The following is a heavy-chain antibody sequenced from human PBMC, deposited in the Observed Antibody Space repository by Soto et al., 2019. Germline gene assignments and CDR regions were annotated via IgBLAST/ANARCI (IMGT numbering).Heavy chain of an antibody. J-gene: IGHJ4*02. D-gene: IGHD3-3*01. V-gene: IGHV3-23*01. CDR1: GFTFSNYA. Sequence: EVQLLESGGGLVQPGGSLRLSCAASGFTFSNYAMSWVRQTPGKGLEWVSSISGNGGSPYYADSVKGRFTISRDSSKNTLYLQMNSLRAEDTAVYYCAKGLADFGVGIGPNYWGQGTLVTVSS. CDR3: AKGLADFGVGIGPNY. CDR2: ISGNGGSP.